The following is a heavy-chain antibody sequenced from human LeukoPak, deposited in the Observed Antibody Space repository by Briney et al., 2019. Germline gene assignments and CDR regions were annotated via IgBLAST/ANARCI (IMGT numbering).Heavy chain of an antibody. V-gene: IGHV4-34*01. CDR3: ARGITIFGVVTPPVFAY. D-gene: IGHD3-3*01. Sequence: SETLSLTCAVYGGSFSGYYWSWIRQPPGKGLEWIGEINHSGSTNYNPSLKSRVTISVDTSKNQFSLKLSSVTAADTAVYYCARGITIFGVVTPPVFAYWGQGTLVTVSS. CDR1: GGSFSGYY. J-gene: IGHJ4*02. CDR2: INHSGST.